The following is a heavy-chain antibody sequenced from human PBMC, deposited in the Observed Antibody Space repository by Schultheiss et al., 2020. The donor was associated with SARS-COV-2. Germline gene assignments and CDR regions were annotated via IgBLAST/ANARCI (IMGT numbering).Heavy chain of an antibody. CDR1: GFTFSSYG. Sequence: GESLKISCAASGFTFSSYGMHWVRQAPGKGLEWVAVISYDGSNKYYADSVKGRFTISRDNSKNTLYLQMNSLKTEDTAVYYCTTDVNLRFGENPFDYWGQGTLVTVSS. J-gene: IGHJ4*02. CDR2: ISYDGSNK. V-gene: IGHV3-30*03. D-gene: IGHD3-10*01. CDR3: TTDVNLRFGENPFDY.